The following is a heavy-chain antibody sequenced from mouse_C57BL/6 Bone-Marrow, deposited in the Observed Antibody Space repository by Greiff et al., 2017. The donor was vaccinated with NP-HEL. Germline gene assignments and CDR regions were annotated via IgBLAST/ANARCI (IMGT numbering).Heavy chain of an antibody. V-gene: IGHV3-8*01. D-gene: IGHD1-1*01. CDR1: GYSITSDY. CDR3: ARGGYYGSSYNYAMDY. J-gene: IGHJ4*01. CDR2: ISYSGST. Sequence: EVMLVESGPGLAKPSQTLSLTCSVTGYSITSDYWNWIRKFPGNKLEYMGYISYSGSTYYNPSLKSRISITRDTSKNQYYLQLNSVTTEDTATYYCARGGYYGSSYNYAMDYWGQGTSVTVSS.